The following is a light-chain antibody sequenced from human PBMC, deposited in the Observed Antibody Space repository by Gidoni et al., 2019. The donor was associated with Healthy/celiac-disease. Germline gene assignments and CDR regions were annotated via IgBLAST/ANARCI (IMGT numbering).Light chain of an antibody. J-gene: IGKJ4*01. CDR3: QQYGSSPLT. CDR2: GAS. CDR1: QSVSSSY. Sequence: EIVLTQSPGTLSLSPGERATLVCRASQSVSSSYLAWYQQKPGQAPRLLIYGASSRATGIPDRFSGSGSGTDFTLTISRLEPEDFAVYYCQQYGSSPLTFXGXTKVXIK. V-gene: IGKV3-20*01.